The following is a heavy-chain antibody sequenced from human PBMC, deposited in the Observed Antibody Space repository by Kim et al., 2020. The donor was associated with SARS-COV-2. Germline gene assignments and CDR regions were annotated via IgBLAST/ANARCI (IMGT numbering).Heavy chain of an antibody. CDR1: GFTFSSYS. J-gene: IGHJ4*02. CDR3: ARTSGWYPHEYYFDY. D-gene: IGHD6-19*01. CDR2: ISSSSSTI. V-gene: IGHV3-48*04. Sequence: GGSLRLSCAASGFTFSSYSMNWVRQAPGKGLEWVSYISSSSSTIYYADSVKGRFTISRDNAKNSLYLQMNSLRAEDTAVYYCARTSGWYPHEYYFDYWGQGTLVTVSS.